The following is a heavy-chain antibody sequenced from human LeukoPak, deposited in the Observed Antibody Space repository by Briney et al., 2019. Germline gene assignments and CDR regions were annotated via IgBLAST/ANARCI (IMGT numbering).Heavy chain of an antibody. CDR2: IYYNGST. Sequence: SETLSLTSTVSRDSLKYYYLSWMRQPPGKGLGWIGYIYYNGSTNYTPSLKSRVSISVDTSKNQFSLKVSSVTAADTAVYYCARKGGHFDYWGQGTLVTVSS. CDR3: ARKGGHFDY. J-gene: IGHJ4*02. V-gene: IGHV4-59*01. D-gene: IGHD2-15*01. CDR1: RDSLKYYY.